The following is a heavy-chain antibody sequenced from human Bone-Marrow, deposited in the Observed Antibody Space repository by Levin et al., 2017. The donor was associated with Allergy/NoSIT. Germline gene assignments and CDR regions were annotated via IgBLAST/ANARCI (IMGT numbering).Heavy chain of an antibody. J-gene: IGHJ6*02. CDR1: GGSISSYY. D-gene: IGHD3-22*01. CDR2: IYYSGST. V-gene: IGHV4-59*01. Sequence: MASETLSLTCTVSGGSISSYYWSWIRQPPGKGLEWIGYIYYSGSTNYNPSLKSRVTISVDTSKNQFSLKLSSVTAADTAVYYCARGFRVRRYYYDSSGYYYEALYYYYGMDVWGQGTAVTVSS. CDR3: ARGFRVRRYYYDSSGYYYEALYYYYGMDV.